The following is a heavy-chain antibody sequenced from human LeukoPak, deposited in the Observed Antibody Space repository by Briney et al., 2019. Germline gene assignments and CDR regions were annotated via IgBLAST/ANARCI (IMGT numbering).Heavy chain of an antibody. CDR2: IKSKTDGGTT. Sequence: GGSLRLSCAASGFTFGNAWMSWVRQAPGKGLEWVGRIKSKTDGGTTDYAAPVKGRFTISRDDSKNTLYLQMNSLKTEDTAVYYCTTGHHLGSGSYSWFDPWGQGTLVTVSS. CDR3: TTGHHLGSGSYSWFDP. CDR1: GFTFGNAW. V-gene: IGHV3-15*01. D-gene: IGHD3-10*01. J-gene: IGHJ5*02.